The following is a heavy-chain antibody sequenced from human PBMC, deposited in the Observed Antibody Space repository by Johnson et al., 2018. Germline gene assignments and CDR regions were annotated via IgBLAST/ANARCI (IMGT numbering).Heavy chain of an antibody. Sequence: EVQLVESGGGLVQPGGSLRLSCGVSGFTFSDYAMNWVRQTPRRGLEWVSGISGSGGDTYYADSVKGRFIISRDNSKNTLYLQMNSLRAEDTAVYYCAARPTNTGTRGPLDYWGQGALVTVSS. CDR3: AARPTNTGTRGPLDY. CDR1: GFTFSDYA. D-gene: IGHD1-7*01. J-gene: IGHJ4*02. V-gene: IGHV3-23*04. CDR2: ISGSGGDT.